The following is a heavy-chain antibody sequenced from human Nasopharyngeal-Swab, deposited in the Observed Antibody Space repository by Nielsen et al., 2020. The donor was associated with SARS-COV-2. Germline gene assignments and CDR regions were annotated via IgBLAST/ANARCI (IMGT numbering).Heavy chain of an antibody. CDR1: GYTFTSYY. V-gene: IGHV1-46*01. CDR3: ARGWNYDFWSGYSDMYNWFDP. D-gene: IGHD3-3*01. J-gene: IGHJ5*02. Sequence: SVKVSCKASGYTFTSYYMHWVRQAPGQGLEWMGIINPSGGSTSYAQKFQGRVTMTRNTSISTAYMELSSLRSEDTAVYYCARGWNYDFWSGYSDMYNWFDPWGQGTLVTVSS. CDR2: INPSGGST.